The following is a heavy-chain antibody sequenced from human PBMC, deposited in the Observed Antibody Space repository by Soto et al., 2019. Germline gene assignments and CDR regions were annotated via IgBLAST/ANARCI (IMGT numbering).Heavy chain of an antibody. J-gene: IGHJ4*02. CDR3: ARRRSYYYDSTAYYFFDF. V-gene: IGHV4-39*01. D-gene: IGHD3-22*01. CDR2: IYYSGTT. CDR1: DGSINSDSYY. Sequence: LSLTCSVSDGSINSDSYYWGWIRQPPGKGLEWIVTIYYSGTTYYNPSLKSRVTTSLDTSRNQFSLRLNSVTAADTAVYYCARRRSYYYDSTAYYFFDFWGQGTLVTVSS.